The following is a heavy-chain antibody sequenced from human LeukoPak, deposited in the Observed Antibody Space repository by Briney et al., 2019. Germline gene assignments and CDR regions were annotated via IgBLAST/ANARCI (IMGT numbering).Heavy chain of an antibody. V-gene: IGHV4-39*02. J-gene: IGHJ4*02. Sequence: SETLSLTCTVSGGSISSDTYYWGWIRQPPGKGLEWIGNIYYSGSTYYNPSLKSRVTISVDTSKNQFSLKLSSVTAADTAVYYCARDGDGLLWFGELFGGRMYYFDYWGQGTLVTVSS. CDR1: GGSISSDTYY. CDR3: ARDGDGLLWFGELFGGRMYYFDY. D-gene: IGHD3-10*01. CDR2: IYYSGST.